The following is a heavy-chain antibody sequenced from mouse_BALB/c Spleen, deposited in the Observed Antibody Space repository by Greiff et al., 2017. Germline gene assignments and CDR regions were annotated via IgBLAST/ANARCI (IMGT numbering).Heavy chain of an antibody. CDR3: ARGYGTWFAY. CDR1: GYSITSGYY. CDR2: ISYDGSN. Sequence: VQLKESGPGLVKPSQSLSLTCSVTGYSITSGYYWNWIRQFPGNKLEWMGYISYDGSNNYNPSLKNRISITRDTSKNQFFLKLNSVTTEDTATYYCARGYGTWFAYWGQGTLVTVSA. V-gene: IGHV3-6*02. J-gene: IGHJ3*01. D-gene: IGHD2-1*01.